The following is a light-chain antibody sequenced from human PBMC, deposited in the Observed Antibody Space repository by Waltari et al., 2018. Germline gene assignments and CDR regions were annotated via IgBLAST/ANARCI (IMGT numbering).Light chain of an antibody. Sequence: SALTHPRSVSGSPGQSVTISCPGTTRDVGGSNYVSWYQHHPGKAPKLMIFDVTQRPSGVPDRFSGSKSANTASLTISGLQAEDEADYYCCSFAGTYTWVFGGGTKVTVL. CDR3: CSFAGTYTWV. V-gene: IGLV2-11*01. CDR2: DVT. CDR1: TRDVGGSNY. J-gene: IGLJ3*02.